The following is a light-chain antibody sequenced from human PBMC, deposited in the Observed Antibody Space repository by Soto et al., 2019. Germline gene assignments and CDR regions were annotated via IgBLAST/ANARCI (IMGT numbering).Light chain of an antibody. CDR2: GTS. CDR1: QSVSSSY. Sequence: EIVLTQSPGTLSLSPGERATLSCRASQSVSSSYLAWYQQKPGQAPRLLIYGTSSRATAIPGRFSGSGSGTDFTFTFSRLEPEDFAVYYCQQYGSSSWTFGQGTKVDIK. CDR3: QQYGSSSWT. V-gene: IGKV3-20*01. J-gene: IGKJ1*01.